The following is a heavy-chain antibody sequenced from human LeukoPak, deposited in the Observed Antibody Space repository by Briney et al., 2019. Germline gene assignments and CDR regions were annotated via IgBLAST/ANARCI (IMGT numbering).Heavy chain of an antibody. Sequence: GGSLRLSCAASGFTFSSYGMHWVRQAPGKGLEWVAVISYDGSNKYHADSVKGRFTISRDNSKNTLYLQMNSLRTEDTAMYYCAKDMGYTFGHAFDYWGQGTLVAVSS. CDR3: AKDMGYTFGHAFDY. V-gene: IGHV3-30*18. D-gene: IGHD5-18*01. J-gene: IGHJ4*02. CDR1: GFTFSSYG. CDR2: ISYDGSNK.